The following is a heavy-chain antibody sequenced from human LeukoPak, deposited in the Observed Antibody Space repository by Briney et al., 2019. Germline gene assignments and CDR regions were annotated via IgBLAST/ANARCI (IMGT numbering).Heavy chain of an antibody. Sequence: PGRSLRLSCAASGFTFTNYEMIWVRQAPGKGLEWISYISSSGSTIYYADSVKGRFTMSRDNAKNSVHLQMNSLRAEDTAVYYCARETLYSDYEGNYIDYWGQGTLVTVSS. V-gene: IGHV3-48*03. J-gene: IGHJ4*02. CDR2: ISSSGSTI. CDR1: GFTFTNYE. D-gene: IGHD4-11*01. CDR3: ARETLYSDYEGNYIDY.